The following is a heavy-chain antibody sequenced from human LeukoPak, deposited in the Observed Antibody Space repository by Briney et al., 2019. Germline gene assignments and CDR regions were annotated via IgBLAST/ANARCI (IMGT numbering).Heavy chain of an antibody. Sequence: SETLSLTCTVSGGSISNYYWTWIRQPPGKGPEWIGYIYYSGSTYYNPSLKSRVTISVDTSKNQFSLKLTSVTAADTAVYYCARLSGSPHPPFDYWGQGTLVTVSS. CDR1: GGSISNYY. CDR2: IYYSGST. V-gene: IGHV4-59*08. CDR3: ARLSGSPHPPFDY. J-gene: IGHJ4*02. D-gene: IGHD1-26*01.